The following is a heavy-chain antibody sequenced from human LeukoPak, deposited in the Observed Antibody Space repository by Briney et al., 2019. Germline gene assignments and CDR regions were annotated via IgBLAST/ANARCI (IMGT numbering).Heavy chain of an antibody. V-gene: IGHV1-2*02. CDR1: GYTFTGYY. Sequence: ASVKVSCKASGYTFTGYYMHWVRQAPGQGLEWMGWINPNSGGTNYAQKFQGRVTMTRDTSISTAYMELSRLRSDDTAVYYCARAGSITMVRGVISPHNWFDPWGQGTLVTVSS. D-gene: IGHD3-10*01. CDR3: ARAGSITMVRGVISPHNWFDP. CDR2: INPNSGGT. J-gene: IGHJ5*02.